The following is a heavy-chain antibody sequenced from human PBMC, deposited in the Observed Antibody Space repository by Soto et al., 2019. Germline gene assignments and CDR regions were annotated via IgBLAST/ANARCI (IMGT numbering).Heavy chain of an antibody. J-gene: IGHJ6*02. D-gene: IGHD2-21*01. V-gene: IGHV1-69*01. CDR3: AMAGARVVKAIPGGMDV. Sequence: QVQLVQSGAEVKKPGSSVKVSCKASGGTFSSYAISWVRQAPGQGLEWMGGIIPIFGTANYAQKFQGRVTITPDESTSTACMELRRLISEETAVYCWAMAGARVVKAIPGGMDVWGQGTTVTVSS. CDR2: IIPIFGTA. CDR1: GGTFSSYA.